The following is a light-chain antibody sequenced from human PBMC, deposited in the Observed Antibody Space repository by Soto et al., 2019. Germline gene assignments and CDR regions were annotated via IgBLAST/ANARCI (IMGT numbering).Light chain of an antibody. J-gene: IGLJ2*01. CDR3: AAWDDSLSGHVV. Sequence: QSVLTQPPSASGAPGQRVTISCSGSSSNIGSNYVYWYQHLPGTAPKLLIYRNNQRPSGVPDRFSGSKSGTSASLAISGLRSEDEADYYSAAWDDSLSGHVVFGGGTKLTVL. CDR1: SSNIGSNY. CDR2: RNN. V-gene: IGLV1-47*01.